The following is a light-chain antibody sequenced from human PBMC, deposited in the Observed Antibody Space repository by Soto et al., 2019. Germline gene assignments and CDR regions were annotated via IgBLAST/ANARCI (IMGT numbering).Light chain of an antibody. CDR2: GNN. CDR1: TSTIGSNT. V-gene: IGLV1-44*01. J-gene: IGLJ1*01. CDR3: GTWAGSLNVLYV. Sequence: QSVLTQPPSASGPPGQRVTISCSGSTSTIGSNTVNWFQHLPGTAPKLLIYGNNQRPSGVPDRFSGSKYGTSASLAISGLQSEDEADYYCGTWAGSLNVLYVFGTGTKLTVL.